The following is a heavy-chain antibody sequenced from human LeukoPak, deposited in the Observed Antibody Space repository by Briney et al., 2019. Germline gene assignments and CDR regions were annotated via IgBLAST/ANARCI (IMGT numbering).Heavy chain of an antibody. Sequence: GGSLRLSCAASGFTFSSYGMHWVRQAPGKGLEWVSAISGSGGSTYYADSVKGRFTISRDNSKNTLYLQMNSLRAEDTAVYYCAKQDEYCSGGSCYYYYYGLDVWGQGTTVTVSS. V-gene: IGHV3-23*01. J-gene: IGHJ6*02. CDR1: GFTFSSYG. CDR2: ISGSGGST. D-gene: IGHD2-15*01. CDR3: AKQDEYCSGGSCYYYYYGLDV.